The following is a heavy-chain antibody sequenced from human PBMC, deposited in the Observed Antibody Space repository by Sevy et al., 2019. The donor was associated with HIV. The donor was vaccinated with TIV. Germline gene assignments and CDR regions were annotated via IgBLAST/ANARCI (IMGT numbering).Heavy chain of an antibody. Sequence: SETLSLTCTASGGSISSYYWSWIRQPPGKGLEWIGYIYYSGSTNYNPSLKSRVTISVDTSKNQFSLKLSSVTAADTAVYYCAREGIGSGWYYFDYWGQGTLVTVSS. CDR3: AREGIGSGWYYFDY. CDR2: IYYSGST. D-gene: IGHD6-19*01. J-gene: IGHJ4*02. V-gene: IGHV4-59*01. CDR1: GGSISSYY.